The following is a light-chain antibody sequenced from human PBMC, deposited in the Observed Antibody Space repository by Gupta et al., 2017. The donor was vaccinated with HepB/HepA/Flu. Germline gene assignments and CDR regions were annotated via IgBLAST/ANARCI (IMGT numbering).Light chain of an antibody. CDR3: QQYKNWPPVT. V-gene: IGKV3-15*01. CDR2: GAS. CDR1: QSVSSN. Sequence: EIVMTQSPATLSVSPGERATRSCRASQSVSSNLAWYQQKPGQAPRLLIYGASTRDTGIPARFSGSGYGKEFTLTISSRQSEDFAVYYCQQYKNWPPVTFGQGTRLEIK. J-gene: IGKJ5*01.